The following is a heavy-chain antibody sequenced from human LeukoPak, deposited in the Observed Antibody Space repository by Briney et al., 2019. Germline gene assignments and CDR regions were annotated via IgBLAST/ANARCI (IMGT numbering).Heavy chain of an antibody. V-gene: IGHV1-24*01. Sequence: ASVNVSCKVSGYTLTELSMHWVRQAPGKGLEWMGGFDPEDGETIYAQKFQGRVTMTEDTSTDTAYMELSSLRSEDTAVYYCATSTGSSGWYGVGIDYWGHGTLVTVSS. J-gene: IGHJ4*01. CDR2: FDPEDGET. CDR3: ATSTGSSGWYGVGIDY. D-gene: IGHD6-19*01. CDR1: GYTLTELS.